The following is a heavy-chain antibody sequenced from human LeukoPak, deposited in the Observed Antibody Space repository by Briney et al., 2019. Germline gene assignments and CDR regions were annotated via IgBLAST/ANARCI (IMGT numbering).Heavy chain of an antibody. CDR1: EITFSNYW. V-gene: IGHV3-7*01. J-gene: IGHJ3*02. Sequence: GGSLRLSCAASEITFSNYWMTWVRQAPGKGLEWVANIKQDGSKKYYVDSVEGRFTISRDNAKNSLYLQMNSLRAEDTAVYFCAREAYNWNIDVFDIWGQGTMVTVSS. CDR2: IKQDGSKK. CDR3: AREAYNWNIDVFDI. D-gene: IGHD1/OR15-1a*01.